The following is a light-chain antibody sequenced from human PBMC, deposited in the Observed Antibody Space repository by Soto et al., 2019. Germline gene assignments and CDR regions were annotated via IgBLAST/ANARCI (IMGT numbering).Light chain of an antibody. CDR1: TGAVTSGYY. Sequence: QAVGTQEPSLTVSPGGTVTLTCASSTGAVTSGYYPNWFQQKPGQAPTALIFSTSNKHSWTPSRFSGSLLGGKAALTLSGVQPEDEAEYYCLVYYGGPLVFGGGTKVTVL. J-gene: IGLJ2*01. CDR2: STS. V-gene: IGLV7-43*01. CDR3: LVYYGGPLV.